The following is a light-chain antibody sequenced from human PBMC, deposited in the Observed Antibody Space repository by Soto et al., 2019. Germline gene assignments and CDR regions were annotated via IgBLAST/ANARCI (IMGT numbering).Light chain of an antibody. CDR1: QSVSSSS. Sequence: EIVLTQSPGTLSLSPGERATLSCRASQSVSSSSFAWYQQNPGQAPRLLIYGASIRATGIPDRFSGSGSGTDFTLTISRLEPEDFAVYYCQQYGSSRLTFGGGTKVEIK. J-gene: IGKJ4*01. CDR2: GAS. V-gene: IGKV3-20*01. CDR3: QQYGSSRLT.